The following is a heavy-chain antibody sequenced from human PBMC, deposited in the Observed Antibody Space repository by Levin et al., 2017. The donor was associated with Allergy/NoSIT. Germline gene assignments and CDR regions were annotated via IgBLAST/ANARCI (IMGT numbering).Heavy chain of an antibody. V-gene: IGHV3-74*01. CDR3: ARALIVGATSGGDY. CDR1: GFTFSSYW. CDR2: INSDGSNK. Sequence: GESLKISCAASGFTFSSYWMHWVRQAPGKGLVWVSRINSDGSNKNYADSVKGRFTISRDNAKNTLYLQMNSLRAEDTAVYYCARALIVGATSGGDYWGQGMLVTVSS. D-gene: IGHD1-26*01. J-gene: IGHJ4*02.